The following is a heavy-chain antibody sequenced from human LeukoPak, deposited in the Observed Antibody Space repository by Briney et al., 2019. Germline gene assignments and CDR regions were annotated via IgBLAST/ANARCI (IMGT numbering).Heavy chain of an antibody. CDR2: ISRSSSYI. J-gene: IGHJ5*02. V-gene: IGHV3-21*01. CDR1: GFTFSDYS. Sequence: PGGSLRLSCAASGFTFSDYSMNWVRQAPGKGLEWVSSISRSSSYIRYADSVKGRFTISRDNAKNSLYLQMNSLRAEDTAVYYCARDGGGYRFYNWFDPWGQGTLVTVSS. CDR3: ARDGGGYRFYNWFDP. D-gene: IGHD5-12*01.